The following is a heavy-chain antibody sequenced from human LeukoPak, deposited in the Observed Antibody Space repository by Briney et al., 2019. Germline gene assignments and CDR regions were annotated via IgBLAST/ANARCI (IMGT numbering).Heavy chain of an antibody. CDR3: ATDYDSSGYYRVGYFDL. CDR1: GYTFTSYG. CDR2: ISAYNGNT. Sequence: GASVKVSCKASGYTFTSYGISWVRQAPGQGLEWMGWISAYNGNTNYAQKLQGRVTMTTDTSTSTAYMELRSLRSEDTAVYYCATDYDSSGYYRVGYFDLWGRGTLVTVSS. D-gene: IGHD3-22*01. J-gene: IGHJ2*01. V-gene: IGHV1-18*01.